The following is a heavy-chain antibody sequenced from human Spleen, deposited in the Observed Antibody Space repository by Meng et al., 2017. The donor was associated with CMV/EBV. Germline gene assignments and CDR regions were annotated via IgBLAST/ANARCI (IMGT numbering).Heavy chain of an antibody. J-gene: IGHJ4*02. Sequence: SETLSLTCTVAGYSISSGYYWGWIRQPPGKGLEWIGSIYHSGTTYYNPSLKSRVTISVDTSKNQFSLKLSSVTAADTAVYYCARERSILRFLEWLADYFDYWGQGTLVTVSS. V-gene: IGHV4-38-2*02. CDR2: IYHSGTT. D-gene: IGHD3-3*01. CDR1: GYSISSGYY. CDR3: ARERSILRFLEWLADYFDY.